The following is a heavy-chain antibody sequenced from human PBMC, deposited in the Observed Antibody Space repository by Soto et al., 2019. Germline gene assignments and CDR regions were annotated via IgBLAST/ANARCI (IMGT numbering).Heavy chain of an antibody. CDR3: ARSRLVVAARVFDY. Sequence: SETLSLTCAVYGGSFSGYYWSWIRQPPGKGLEWIGEINHSGSTNYNPSLKSRVTISVDTSKNQFSLKLSSVTAADTAVYYCARSRLVVAARVFDYWGQGTLVTVSS. D-gene: IGHD2-15*01. CDR2: INHSGST. CDR1: GGSFSGYY. V-gene: IGHV4-34*01. J-gene: IGHJ4*02.